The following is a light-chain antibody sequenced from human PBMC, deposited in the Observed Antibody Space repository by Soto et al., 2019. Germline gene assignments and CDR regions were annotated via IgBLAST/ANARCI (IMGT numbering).Light chain of an antibody. CDR2: GGS. CDR3: QQYAFSPRT. CDR1: QSIDSKY. V-gene: IGKV3-20*01. J-gene: IGKJ5*01. Sequence: VLTQAPGTLALSPGERATLSCRASQSIDSKYFSWYQQKPGQAPRLLIYGGSRRATGVPDRFSGAGSGTDFTLTISRLEPEDFAVFYCQQYAFSPRTFGKGTRLQIK.